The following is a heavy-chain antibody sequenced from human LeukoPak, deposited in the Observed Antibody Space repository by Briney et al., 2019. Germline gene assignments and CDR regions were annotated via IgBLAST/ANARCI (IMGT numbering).Heavy chain of an antibody. D-gene: IGHD3-22*01. CDR2: IYTSGST. V-gene: IGHV4-4*07. J-gene: IGHJ4*02. CDR1: GGSISSDY. Sequence: SETLSLTCTVSGGSISSDYWSWIRQPDGKGLEWIGRIYTSGSTNYNPSLKSRVTISVDTSKNQFSLKLSSVTAADTAVYYCARDIYDSSGYYGPGVPGYWGQGTLVTVSS. CDR3: ARDIYDSSGYYGPGVPGY.